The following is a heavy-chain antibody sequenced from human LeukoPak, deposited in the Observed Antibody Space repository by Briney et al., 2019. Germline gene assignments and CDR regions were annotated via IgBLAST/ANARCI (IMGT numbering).Heavy chain of an antibody. CDR1: GGSISSGSYY. J-gene: IGHJ3*01. CDR3: ARGRIAAAYYDAFDV. Sequence: SETLSLTCTVSGGSISSGSYYWSWIRQPAEKGLEWIGRIYTSGSTNYNPSLKSRVTISVDTSKNQFSLKLSSVTAADTAVYYCARGRIAAAYYDAFDVWGQGTMVTVSS. CDR2: IYTSGST. V-gene: IGHV4-61*02. D-gene: IGHD6-13*01.